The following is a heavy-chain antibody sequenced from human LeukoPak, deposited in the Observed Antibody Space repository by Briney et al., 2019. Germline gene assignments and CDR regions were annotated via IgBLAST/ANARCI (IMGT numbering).Heavy chain of an antibody. J-gene: IGHJ4*02. CDR2: ITSSSSAI. Sequence: GGSLRLSCAASGFAFSSYSMNWVRQAPGKGLEWVSYITSSSSAIYYADSVKGRFTISRDNAKNSLYLQMDSLRAEDTAVYYCARKSGSSGYPFDYWGQGTVVTVSS. D-gene: IGHD3-22*01. CDR1: GFAFSSYS. V-gene: IGHV3-48*01. CDR3: ARKSGSSGYPFDY.